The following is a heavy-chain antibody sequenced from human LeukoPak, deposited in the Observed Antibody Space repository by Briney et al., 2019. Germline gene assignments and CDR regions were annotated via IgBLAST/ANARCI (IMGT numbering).Heavy chain of an antibody. CDR1: GFTFDSYS. CDR2: ISSSSGTI. CDR3: ARDSHSMVRGVTTFDY. D-gene: IGHD3-10*01. J-gene: IGHJ4*02. Sequence: TGGSLRLSCAASGFTFDSYSMNWVRRAPGKGLEWVSYISSSSGTIYYADSVKGRFTTSRDNAKNSLYLQVNSLRDEDTAVYYCARDSHSMVRGVTTFDYWGQGTLVTVSS. V-gene: IGHV3-48*02.